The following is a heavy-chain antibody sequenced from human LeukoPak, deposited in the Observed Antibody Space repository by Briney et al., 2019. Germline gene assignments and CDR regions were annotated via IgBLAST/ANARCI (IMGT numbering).Heavy chain of an antibody. D-gene: IGHD3-10*01. CDR2: ISYDGSNK. J-gene: IGHJ4*02. CDR1: GFTFSSYG. V-gene: IGHV3-30*18. Sequence: GRSLRLSCAASGFTFSSYGMHWVRQAPGKGLEWVAVISYDGSNKYYADSVKGRFTISRDNSKNTLYLQMNSLRAEDTAVYYCANTGSVEYYYGSGSQYYFDYWGQGTLVTVSS. CDR3: ANTGSVEYYYGSGSQYYFDY.